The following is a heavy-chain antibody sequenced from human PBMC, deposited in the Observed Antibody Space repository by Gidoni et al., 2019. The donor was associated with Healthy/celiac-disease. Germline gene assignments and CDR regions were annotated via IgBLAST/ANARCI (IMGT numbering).Heavy chain of an antibody. V-gene: IGHV1-45*02. CDR2: ITPFNGNT. Sequence: QMPLVPSGAEVKKTGSSVKVSCKASGYPFTYRYLHWVRQAPGQALEWMGWITPFNGNTNYAQKFQDRVTITRDRSMSTAYMELSSLRSEDTAMYYCARSESGYHAFDIWGQGTMVTVSS. D-gene: IGHD3-22*01. CDR3: ARSESGYHAFDI. J-gene: IGHJ3*02. CDR1: GYPFTYRY.